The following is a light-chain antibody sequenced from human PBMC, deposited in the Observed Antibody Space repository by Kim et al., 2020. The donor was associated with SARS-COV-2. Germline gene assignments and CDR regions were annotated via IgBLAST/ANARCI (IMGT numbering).Light chain of an antibody. CDR3: QAWDSSSDV. Sequence: SVSPGQTASITCSGDKLGEKYVSWYQQKPGQSPVLVIYQDNKRPSGIPERISGSNSGNTATLTISGTQAMDEADYYCQAWDSSSDVFGGGTKVTVL. CDR2: QDN. CDR1: KLGEKY. J-gene: IGLJ3*02. V-gene: IGLV3-1*01.